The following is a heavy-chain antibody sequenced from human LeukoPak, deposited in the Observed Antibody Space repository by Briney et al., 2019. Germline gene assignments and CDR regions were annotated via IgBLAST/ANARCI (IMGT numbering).Heavy chain of an antibody. J-gene: IGHJ4*02. D-gene: IGHD3-10*01. V-gene: IGHV3-23*01. CDR3: AARKVRGVWFYLDY. CDR1: GFTFSSYW. Sequence: GGSLRLSCAASGFTFSSYWMNWARQAPGKGLEWVSTIYDDNTYYADSVKGRFATSTDNSKNTLYLQMNSLRVEDTAVYFCAARKVRGVWFYLDYWGQGTLVTVSS. CDR2: IYDDNT.